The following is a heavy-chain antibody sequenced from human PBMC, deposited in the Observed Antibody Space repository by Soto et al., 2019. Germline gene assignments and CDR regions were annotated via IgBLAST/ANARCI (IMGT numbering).Heavy chain of an antibody. CDR2: IYYSGST. CDR3: ARNRVVPAARVDY. Sequence: PSETLSLTCTVSGGSISSGDYYWSWIRQPPGKGLEWIGYIYYSGSTYYNPSLQSRVTISVDTSKNQFSLKLSSVTASDTAVYYCARNRVVPAARVDYWGQGTLVTVSS. J-gene: IGHJ4*02. D-gene: IGHD2-2*01. V-gene: IGHV4-30-4*01. CDR1: GGSISSGDYY.